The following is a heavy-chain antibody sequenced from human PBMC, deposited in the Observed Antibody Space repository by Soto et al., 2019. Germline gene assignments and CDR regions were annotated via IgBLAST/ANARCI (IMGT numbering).Heavy chain of an antibody. Sequence: SVEVSCKASGGTFSSYAISWVRQAPGQGLEWMGGIIPIFGTANYAQKFQGRVTITADESTSTAYMELSSLRSEDTAVYYCASNSSPKRHWFDPWGQGPMITVSS. V-gene: IGHV1-69*13. CDR2: IIPIFGTA. D-gene: IGHD6-13*01. J-gene: IGHJ5*02. CDR1: GGTFSSYA. CDR3: ASNSSPKRHWFDP.